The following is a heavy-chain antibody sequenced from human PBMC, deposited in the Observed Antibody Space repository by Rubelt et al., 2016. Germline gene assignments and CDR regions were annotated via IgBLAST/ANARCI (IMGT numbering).Heavy chain of an antibody. CDR1: GGSISSSSYY. CDR2: IYYSGST. CDR3: ARDFYDYVWGSYGSDY. Sequence: QLQLQESGPGLVKPSETLSLTCTVSGGSISSSSYYWGWIRQPPGKGLEWIGSIYYSGSTYYNPSLRSCVTVSVDTSKNQFSLKLSSVTAADTALYYCARDFYDYVWGSYGSDYWGQGTLVTVSS. V-gene: IGHV4-39*07. D-gene: IGHD3-16*01. J-gene: IGHJ4*02.